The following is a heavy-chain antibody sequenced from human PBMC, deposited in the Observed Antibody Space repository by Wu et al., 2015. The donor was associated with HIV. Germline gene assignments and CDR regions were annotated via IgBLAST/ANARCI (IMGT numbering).Heavy chain of an antibody. J-gene: IGHJ1*01. V-gene: IGHV1-24*01. CDR1: GYSLVKLS. D-gene: IGHD3-10*01. Sequence: HVQLEQSGAVVRKPGASVRVPCKVSGYSLVKLSIHWVRQAPGKGLEWMGGFDPEDGKRIYAQRFQGRVAMTEDRSTDTAYLDLISLRSEDTAVFYCTAYPRDIWSTGLPYWGQGTWSAS. CDR2: FDPEDGKR. CDR3: TAYPRDIWSTGLPY.